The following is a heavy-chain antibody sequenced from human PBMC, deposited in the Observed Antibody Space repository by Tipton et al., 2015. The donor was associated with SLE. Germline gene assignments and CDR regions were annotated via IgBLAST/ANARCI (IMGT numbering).Heavy chain of an antibody. D-gene: IGHD3-22*01. J-gene: IGHJ4*02. CDR3: AKDPGPKITMIVDYYFDY. Sequence: RSLRLSCAASGFTFSSYGMHWVRQAPGKGLEWVAVISYDGSNKYYADSVKGRFTISRDNSKNTLYLQMYSLRPEDTAVYYCAKDPGPKITMIVDYYFDYWGQGTLVTVSS. CDR2: ISYDGSNK. CDR1: GFTFSSYG. V-gene: IGHV3-30*18.